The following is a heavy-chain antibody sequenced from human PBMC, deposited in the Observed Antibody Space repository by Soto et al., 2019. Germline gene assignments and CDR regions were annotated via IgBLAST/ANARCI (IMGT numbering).Heavy chain of an antibody. CDR3: ARLRRGYYDSSGYYYDY. J-gene: IGHJ4*02. D-gene: IGHD3-22*01. V-gene: IGHV4-59*01. CDR2: IYYSGST. Sequence: PSETLSLTCTVPGDSISSYYWIWIRQPQGKGLEWIGYIYYSGSTNYNPSLKSRVTISVDTSKNQFSLKLSSVTAADTAVCYCARLRRGYYDSSGYYYDYWGQGTLVTVSS. CDR1: GDSISSYY.